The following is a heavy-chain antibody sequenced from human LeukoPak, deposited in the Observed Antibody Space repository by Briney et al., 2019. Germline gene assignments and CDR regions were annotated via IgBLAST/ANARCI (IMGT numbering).Heavy chain of an antibody. CDR2: ISAYNGNT. J-gene: IGHJ5*02. Sequence: ASVKVSCKASGYTFTSYGISWVRQAPGQGLEWMRWISAYNGNTNYAQKLQGRVTMTTDTSTSTAYMELRSLRSDDTAVYYCARDCRDQQLVGNWFDPWGQGTLVTVSS. D-gene: IGHD6-13*01. CDR1: GYTFTSYG. V-gene: IGHV1-18*01. CDR3: ARDCRDQQLVGNWFDP.